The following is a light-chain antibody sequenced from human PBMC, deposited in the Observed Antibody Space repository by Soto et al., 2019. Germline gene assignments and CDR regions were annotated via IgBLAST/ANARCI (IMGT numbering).Light chain of an antibody. CDR3: QQYGSSLGVT. CDR2: GAS. J-gene: IGKJ4*01. Sequence: EIMLTQSPGTLSLSPGERATVSCRASQSVISSSLAWYQQKPGQAPRLLIYGASSRATGIPDRFSGSGSGTDFTLTISRLEPEDFAVYYCQQYGSSLGVTFGGGTKV. V-gene: IGKV3-20*01. CDR1: QSVISSS.